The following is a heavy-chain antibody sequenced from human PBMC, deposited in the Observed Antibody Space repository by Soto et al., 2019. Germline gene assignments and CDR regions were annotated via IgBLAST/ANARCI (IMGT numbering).Heavy chain of an antibody. CDR1: GFTFSRYW. J-gene: IGHJ4*02. D-gene: IGHD3-16*01. CDR3: AKGGHIDY. V-gene: IGHV3-7*03. CDR2: IKEDGSEK. Sequence: GGSLRLPCAASGFTFSRYWMSWVRQAPGKGLEWVANIKEDGSEKNDVDSVKGRFTISRDNAKNSLYLQMNSLRVEDTAVYYCAKGGHIDYCGQGTLVTVSS.